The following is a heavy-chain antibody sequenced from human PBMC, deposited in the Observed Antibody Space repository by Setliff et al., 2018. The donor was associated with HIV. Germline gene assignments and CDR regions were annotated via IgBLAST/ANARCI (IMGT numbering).Heavy chain of an antibody. CDR3: ARRQYISLTMIGGYFDF. D-gene: IGHD3-22*01. CDR2: IYYRGTT. CDR1: GGSITSSNYF. V-gene: IGHV4-39*01. J-gene: IGHJ4*02. Sequence: SSETLSLTCTVSGGSITSSNYFWGWIRQPPGKGLEWIGSIYYRGTTYYNPSLKGRVTISVDTSNNQFSLRLSSVTAADTAVYYCARRQYISLTMIGGYFDFWGQGTLVTVSS.